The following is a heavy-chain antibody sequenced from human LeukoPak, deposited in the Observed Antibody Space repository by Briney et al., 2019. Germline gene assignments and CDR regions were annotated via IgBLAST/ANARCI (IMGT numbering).Heavy chain of an antibody. Sequence: GGSLRLSCAASGFTFSSYGMHWVRQAPGKGLEWVAVIWYDGSNKYYADSVKGRFTISRDNSKNTLYLQMNSLRAEDTAVYYCAREGSTLEYEYWGQGTLVTVSS. J-gene: IGHJ4*02. CDR1: GFTFSSYG. CDR3: AREGSTLEYEY. CDR2: IWYDGSNK. D-gene: IGHD2/OR15-2a*01. V-gene: IGHV3-33*01.